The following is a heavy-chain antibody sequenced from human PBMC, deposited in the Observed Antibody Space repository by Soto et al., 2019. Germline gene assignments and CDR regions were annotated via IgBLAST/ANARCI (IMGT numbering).Heavy chain of an antibody. CDR1: GGSISSSSYY. D-gene: IGHD3-10*01. CDR2: IYYSGST. J-gene: IGHJ2*01. V-gene: IGHV4-39*01. Sequence: QLQLQKSGPGLVKPSETLSLTCTVSGGSISSSSYYWGWIRQPPGKGLEWIGSIYYSGSTYYNPSLKSRVTISVDTSKNQFSLKLSSVTAADTAVYYCARTTMVRGPPQHWYFDLWGRGTLVTVSS. CDR3: ARTTMVRGPPQHWYFDL.